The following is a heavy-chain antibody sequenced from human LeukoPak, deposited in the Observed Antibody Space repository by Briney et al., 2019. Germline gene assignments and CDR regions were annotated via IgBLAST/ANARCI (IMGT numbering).Heavy chain of an antibody. CDR1: GGSISSSSYY. Sequence: PSETLSLTCTVSGGSISSSSYYWGWIRQPPGKGLEWIGSIYYSGSTYYNPSLKSRVTISVDTSKNQFSLKLSSVTAADTAVYYCARGSYSSSWSPYYYYYMDVWGKGTTVTISS. CDR3: ARGSYSSSWSPYYYYYMDV. CDR2: IYYSGST. V-gene: IGHV4-39*07. D-gene: IGHD6-13*01. J-gene: IGHJ6*03.